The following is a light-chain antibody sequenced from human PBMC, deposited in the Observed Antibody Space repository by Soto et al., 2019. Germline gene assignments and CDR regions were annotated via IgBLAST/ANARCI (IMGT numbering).Light chain of an antibody. J-gene: IGKJ4*01. V-gene: IGKV3-15*01. CDR2: GAS. Sequence: EIVMTQSPATLSVSPGERATLSCRASQSISSNLAWYQQKPGQAPRLLIYGASTRATSITARFSGSGSGTEFTFTISSLQSEDFAVYYCQQYNNWPLTFGGGTKVEIK. CDR3: QQYNNWPLT. CDR1: QSISSN.